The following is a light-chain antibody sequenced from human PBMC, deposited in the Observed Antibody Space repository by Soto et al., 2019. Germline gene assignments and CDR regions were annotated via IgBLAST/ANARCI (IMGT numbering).Light chain of an antibody. Sequence: EVVMTQSPATLSVSPGERATLSCRASQYISKFLAWYQQRPGQAPRLLIYDASTRATGIPDRFSGSGSGTEFTLTISSLQSEDVAVYYCHHYNEWRTFGPGTKVDIK. V-gene: IGKV3-15*01. CDR2: DAS. CDR1: QYISKF. J-gene: IGKJ1*01. CDR3: HHYNEWRT.